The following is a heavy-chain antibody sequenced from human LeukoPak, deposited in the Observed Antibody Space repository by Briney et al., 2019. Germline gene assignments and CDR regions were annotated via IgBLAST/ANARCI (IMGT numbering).Heavy chain of an antibody. Sequence: SETLSLTCTVSGDSISSYYWYWFRQPPGKELEWIACIYYSGITHYNPSLKSRVTISLDTSKNQFSLRLSAVTAADTAVYYCAREGIVRTYDQWGQGTLVTVSS. J-gene: IGHJ4*02. D-gene: IGHD2/OR15-2a*01. V-gene: IGHV4-59*12. CDR2: IYYSGIT. CDR3: AREGIVRTYDQ. CDR1: GDSISSYY.